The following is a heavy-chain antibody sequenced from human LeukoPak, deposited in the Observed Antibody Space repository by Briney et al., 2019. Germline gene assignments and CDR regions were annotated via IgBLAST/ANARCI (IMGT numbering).Heavy chain of an antibody. CDR1: GGSISSYY. CDR3: ASLIAARRRDYFDY. Sequence: SETLSLTCTVSGGSISSYYWSWIRQPPGKGLEWIGYIYYSGSTNYNPSLKSRVTISVDTSKNQFSLKLSSVTAADTAVYYCASLIAARRRDYFDYWGQGTLVTVSS. CDR2: IYYSGST. D-gene: IGHD6-6*01. V-gene: IGHV4-59*01. J-gene: IGHJ4*02.